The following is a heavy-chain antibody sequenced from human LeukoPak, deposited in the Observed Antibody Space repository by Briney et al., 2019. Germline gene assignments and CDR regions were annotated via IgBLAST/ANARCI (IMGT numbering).Heavy chain of an antibody. CDR3: ARGITMVRGVTPYFDY. CDR1: GGSISSGSYY. V-gene: IGHV4-61*02. CDR2: IYTSGST. J-gene: IGHJ4*02. Sequence: SETLFLTCTVSGGSISSGSYYWSWIRQPAGKGLEWIGRIYTSGSTNYNPSLKSRVTISVDTSKNQFSLKLSSVTAADTAVYYCARGITMVRGVTPYFDYWGQGTLVTVSS. D-gene: IGHD3-10*01.